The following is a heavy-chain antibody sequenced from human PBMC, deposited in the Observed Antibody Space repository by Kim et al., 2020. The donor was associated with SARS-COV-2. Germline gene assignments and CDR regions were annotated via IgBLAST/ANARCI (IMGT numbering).Heavy chain of an antibody. CDR2: ST. V-gene: IGHV3-66*01. CDR3: AREPSTYFDY. Sequence: STYDADTVKDRFTISRDDSKNTVYLQMNSLRAEDTAVYFCAREPSTYFDYWGQGTLVTVSS. J-gene: IGHJ4*02.